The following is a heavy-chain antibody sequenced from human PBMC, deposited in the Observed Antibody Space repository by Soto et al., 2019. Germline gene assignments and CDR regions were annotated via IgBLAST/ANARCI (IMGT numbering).Heavy chain of an antibody. V-gene: IGHV3-30*18. Sequence: GGSLRLSCAASGFTFSSYGMHWVRQAPGKGLEWVAVISYDGSNKCYADSVKGRFTISRDNSKNTLYLQMNSLRAEDTAVYYCAKGRVAYYYYYGMDVWGQGTTVTVSS. CDR1: GFTFSSYG. CDR3: AKGRVAYYYYYGMDV. CDR2: ISYDGSNK. J-gene: IGHJ6*02. D-gene: IGHD2-21*01.